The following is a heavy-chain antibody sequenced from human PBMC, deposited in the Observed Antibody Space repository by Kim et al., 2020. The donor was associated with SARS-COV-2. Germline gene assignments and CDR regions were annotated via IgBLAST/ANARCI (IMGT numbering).Heavy chain of an antibody. V-gene: IGHV3-7*03. Sequence: GGSLRLSCVASGFIFSNFWMSWVRQAPGKGLEWVAPTKEDGSAKYYVDSVKGRFTISRDNAKNSLDLQMNSLRAGDTAVYYCVGWGSSNYWGQGTLVTVSS. D-gene: IGHD3-16*01. J-gene: IGHJ4*02. CDR2: TKEDGSAK. CDR3: VGWGSSNY. CDR1: GFIFSNFW.